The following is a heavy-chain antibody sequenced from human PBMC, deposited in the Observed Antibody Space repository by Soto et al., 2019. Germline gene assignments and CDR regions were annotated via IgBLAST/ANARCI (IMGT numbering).Heavy chain of an antibody. CDR1: GFTFTNYW. Sequence: EVPLVESGGGLVQPGGSLRLSCVASGFTFTNYWIHWVRQTPGEGLVWVSRIKGDVITTNYADSVKGRFTISRDNAKNTVFLQMNSLRAEDTAVYYCARGAFGAYYLDSWGQGTLVIVS. CDR3: ARGAFGAYYLDS. J-gene: IGHJ4*02. CDR2: IKGDVITT. D-gene: IGHD3-3*01. V-gene: IGHV3-74*01.